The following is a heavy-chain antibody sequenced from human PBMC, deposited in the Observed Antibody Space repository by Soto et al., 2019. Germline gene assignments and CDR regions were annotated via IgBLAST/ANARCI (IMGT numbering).Heavy chain of an antibody. D-gene: IGHD2-2*01. J-gene: IGHJ6*02. CDR2: INPNSGGT. Sequence: RXSVKVSFKASGYTFTGYYMHWVREAPGQGLEWMGWINPNSGGTNYAQKFQGRVTMTRDTSISTAYMELSRLRSDDTAVYYCARATYCSSTSCYSGLGGGMDVWGQGTTVTVSS. V-gene: IGHV1-2*02. CDR1: GYTFTGYY. CDR3: ARATYCSSTSCYSGLGGGMDV.